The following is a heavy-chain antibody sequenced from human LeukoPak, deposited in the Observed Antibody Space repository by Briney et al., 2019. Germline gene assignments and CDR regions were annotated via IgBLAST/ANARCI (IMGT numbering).Heavy chain of an antibody. CDR3: ARHSKWELRYYYYMDV. CDR2: INHSGST. J-gene: IGHJ6*03. CDR1: GGSFSGYY. D-gene: IGHD1-26*01. V-gene: IGHV4-34*01. Sequence: SETLSLTCAVYGGSFSGYYWSWIRQPPGKGLEWVGKINHSGSTNYNPSLKSRVTISVDTSKNQFSLKLSSVTAADTAVYYCARHSKWELRYYYYMDVWGKGTTVTVSS.